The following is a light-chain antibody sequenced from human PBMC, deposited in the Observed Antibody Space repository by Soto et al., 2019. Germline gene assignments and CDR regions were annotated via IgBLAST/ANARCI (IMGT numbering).Light chain of an antibody. CDR1: SSDVGAYNY. J-gene: IGLJ1*01. V-gene: IGLV2-14*01. Sequence: QSVLTQPACVSGSPGQSITISCTGTSSDVGAYNYVSWYQQHPGKAPKLMIFEVSSRPSGVSNRFSGSKSGNSASLTISGLQAEDEADYYCSSYTSSSTLIVFGSGTKLTVL. CDR3: SSYTSSSTLIV. CDR2: EVS.